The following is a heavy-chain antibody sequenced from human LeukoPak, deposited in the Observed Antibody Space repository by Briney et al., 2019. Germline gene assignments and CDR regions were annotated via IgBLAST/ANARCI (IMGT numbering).Heavy chain of an antibody. CDR1: GYTFTGYY. CDR2: INPNSGGT. CDR3: ARDTAMAFYYMDV. J-gene: IGHJ6*03. D-gene: IGHD5-18*01. V-gene: IGHV1-2*02. Sequence: SSVTVSCKASGYTFTGYYMHWVRQAPGQGREWMGWINPNSGGTNYAQKFQGRVTMTRDTSISTVYMELSRLRSDDTAVYYCARDTAMAFYYMDVWGKGTTVTVSS.